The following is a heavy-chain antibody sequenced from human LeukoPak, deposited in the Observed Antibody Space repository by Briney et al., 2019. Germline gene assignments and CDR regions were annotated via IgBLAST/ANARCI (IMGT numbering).Heavy chain of an antibody. D-gene: IGHD6-13*01. Sequence: ASVKVSCKASGYTFTSYGISWVRQAPGQGLEWMGWISAYNGNTNYAQKLQGRVTMTTDTSTSTAYMELRSLRSDDTAVYYCASSSWSPYYFDYWGQGTLVTVSS. CDR2: ISAYNGNT. CDR3: ASSSWSPYYFDY. J-gene: IGHJ4*02. V-gene: IGHV1-18*01. CDR1: GYTFTSYG.